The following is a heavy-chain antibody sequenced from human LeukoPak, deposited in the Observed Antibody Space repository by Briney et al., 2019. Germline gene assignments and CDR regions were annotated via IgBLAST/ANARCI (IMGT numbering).Heavy chain of an antibody. CDR1: GFSFSIHG. J-gene: IGHJ4*02. D-gene: IGHD2-15*01. Sequence: GGSLRLSCAASGFSFSIHGMGWVRRAPGKGLEWVSVIYSGGTVYYADSVKGRFTISRDNSKNTLYLQMNSLRAKDTAVYYCARAQWSQFYYFDFWGQGTLVTVSS. CDR3: ARAQWSQFYYFDF. V-gene: IGHV3-53*01. CDR2: IYSGGTV.